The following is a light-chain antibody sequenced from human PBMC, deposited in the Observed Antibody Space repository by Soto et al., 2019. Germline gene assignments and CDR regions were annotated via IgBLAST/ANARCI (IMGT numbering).Light chain of an antibody. V-gene: IGKV3-20*01. CDR1: QSVSSNY. CDR3: QQYGSSPLT. CDR2: RAS. Sequence: EIVLTQSPGTLSLSPGERATLSCRASQSVSSNYVAWYQQKPGQTPKVLIYRASSRATDIPDRFSGSGSGTDFTLTISRLEPEDFAMYYCQQYGSSPLTFGGGTKVDIK. J-gene: IGKJ4*01.